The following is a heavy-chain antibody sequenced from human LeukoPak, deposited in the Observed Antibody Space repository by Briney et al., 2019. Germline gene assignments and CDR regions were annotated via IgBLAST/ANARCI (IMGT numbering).Heavy chain of an antibody. CDR1: GFTFSSYA. J-gene: IGHJ4*02. D-gene: IGHD3-16*02. Sequence: GGSLRLSCAASGFTFSSYAMSWVRQAPGKGLEWVSAISGSGGSTYYADSVKGRFTISRDNSKNTLYLQMNGLRAEDTAVYYCARYDYVWGSYRLAFDYWGQGTLVTVSS. CDR2: ISGSGGST. CDR3: ARYDYVWGSYRLAFDY. V-gene: IGHV3-23*01.